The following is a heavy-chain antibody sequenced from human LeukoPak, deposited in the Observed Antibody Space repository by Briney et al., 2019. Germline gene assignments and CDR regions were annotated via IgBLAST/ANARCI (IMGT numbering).Heavy chain of an antibody. CDR3: ARDHLAGPGNFDY. Sequence: PSETLSLTCTVSGGSISSNSYYWSWIRQSPGKGLEWIASIYYSGSTYYNPSLKSRVTISVDTSKNQFSLKLSSVTAADTAVYYCARDHLAGPGNFDYWGQGTLVTVSS. CDR1: GGSISSNSYY. CDR2: IYYSGST. V-gene: IGHV4-39*07. J-gene: IGHJ4*02. D-gene: IGHD6-13*01.